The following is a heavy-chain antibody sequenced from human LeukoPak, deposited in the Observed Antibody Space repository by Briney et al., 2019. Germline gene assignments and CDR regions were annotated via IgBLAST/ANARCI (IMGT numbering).Heavy chain of an antibody. Sequence: SETLSLTCTVSGGSISSYYWSWIRQPAGKGLEWIGCIYTSGSTNYNPSLKSRVTMSVDTSKNQFSLKLSSVTAADTAVYYCARDLTIVGATWFDPWDQGTLVTVSS. J-gene: IGHJ5*02. V-gene: IGHV4-4*07. D-gene: IGHD1-26*01. CDR1: GGSISSYY. CDR2: IYTSGST. CDR3: ARDLTIVGATWFDP.